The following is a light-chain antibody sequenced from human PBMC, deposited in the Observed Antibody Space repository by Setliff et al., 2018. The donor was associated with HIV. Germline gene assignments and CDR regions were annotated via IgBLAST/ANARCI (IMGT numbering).Light chain of an antibody. CDR2: EVS. V-gene: IGLV2-14*01. CDR3: SSFTSSSSYV. J-gene: IGLJ1*01. Sequence: QSVLTQPASVSGSPGQSITISCTGTSNGFGSYDYVSWYQHQPGKVPKLMIYEVSNRPSGVSDRFSGSKSGNTASLTISGLQTEDEADYYCSSFTSSSSYVFGTGTKGTVL. CDR1: SNGFGSYDY.